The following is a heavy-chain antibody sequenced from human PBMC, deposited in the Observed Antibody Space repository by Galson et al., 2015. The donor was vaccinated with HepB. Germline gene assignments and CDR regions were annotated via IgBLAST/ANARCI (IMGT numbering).Heavy chain of an antibody. Sequence: SLRLSCAASGFTFSSYEMNWVRQAPGKGLEWVSHISSSGNIIYYADSVKGRFTISRDNTKNSPFLQMNSLRPEDTAVYFCVRVRWRVTDSWGQGTLVTVSS. CDR2: ISSSGNII. J-gene: IGHJ4*02. CDR1: GFTFSSYE. V-gene: IGHV3-48*03. D-gene: IGHD6-19*01. CDR3: VRVRWRVTDS.